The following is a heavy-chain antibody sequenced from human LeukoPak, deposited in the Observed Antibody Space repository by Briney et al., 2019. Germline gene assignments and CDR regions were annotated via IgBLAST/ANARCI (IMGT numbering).Heavy chain of an antibody. Sequence: SETLSLTCAVYGGSFSGYYWSWIRQPPGKGLEWIGEINHSGSTNYNPSLKSRVTISVDTSKNQFSLKLSSVTAADTAVYYCARMIAARPKFDYWGQGTLVTVSS. CDR2: INHSGST. CDR1: GGSFSGYY. V-gene: IGHV4-34*01. CDR3: ARMIAARPKFDY. D-gene: IGHD6-6*01. J-gene: IGHJ4*02.